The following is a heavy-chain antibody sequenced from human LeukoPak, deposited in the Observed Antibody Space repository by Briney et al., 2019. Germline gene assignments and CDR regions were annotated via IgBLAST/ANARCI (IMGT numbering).Heavy chain of an antibody. CDR1: GFTFGSYG. CDR3: AKGKGLWFGYFDY. V-gene: IGHV3-30*02. J-gene: IGHJ4*02. Sequence: PGGSLRLSCAASGFTFGSYGMHWVRQAPGKGLEWVAFIRYDGSNKYYADSVKGRFTISRDNSKNTLYLQMNSLRAEDTAVYYCAKGKGLWFGYFDYWGQGTLVTVSS. D-gene: IGHD3-10*01. CDR2: IRYDGSNK.